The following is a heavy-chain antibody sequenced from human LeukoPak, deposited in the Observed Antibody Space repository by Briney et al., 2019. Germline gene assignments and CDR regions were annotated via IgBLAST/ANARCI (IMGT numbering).Heavy chain of an antibody. CDR1: GGSISSYY. V-gene: IGHV4-39*07. Sequence: SETLSLTCTVSGGSISSYYWGWIRQPPGKGLEWIGSTYYSGSNYNPSLKSRVTISVDTSKNQFSLKLSSVTAADTAVYYCARDRRRQQLVRGPFDYWGQGTLVTVSS. CDR3: ARDRRRQQLVRGPFDY. D-gene: IGHD6-13*01. CDR2: TYYSGS. J-gene: IGHJ4*02.